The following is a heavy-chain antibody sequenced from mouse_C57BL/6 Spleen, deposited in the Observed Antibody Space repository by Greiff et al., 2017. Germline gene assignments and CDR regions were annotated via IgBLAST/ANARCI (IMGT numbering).Heavy chain of an antibody. CDR2: IDPSDSET. CDR1: GYTFTSYW. J-gene: IGHJ4*01. V-gene: IGHV1-52*01. Sequence: VQLQQSGAELVRPGSSVKLSCKASGYTFTSYWMHWVKQRPIQGLEWIGNIDPSDSETHYNQKFKDKATLTVDKSSSTAYMQLSSLTSEDSAVYYCARGDGNYLYAMDYWGQGTSVTVSS. CDR3: ARGDGNYLYAMDY. D-gene: IGHD2-1*01.